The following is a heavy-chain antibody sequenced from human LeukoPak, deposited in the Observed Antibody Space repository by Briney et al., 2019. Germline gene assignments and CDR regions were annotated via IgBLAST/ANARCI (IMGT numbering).Heavy chain of an antibody. CDR3: AKGTQRGNSGWGYFFDQ. Sequence: GGSLRLSCAASGFTFDDYAMHWVRQAPGKGLEWVSGINWNSGSIDYAGSVKGRFTISRDSAMNSLYLQMNTLRPEDTALYYCAKGTQRGNSGWGYFFDQWGQGTLVTVSS. CDR2: INWNSGSI. J-gene: IGHJ4*02. CDR1: GFTFDDYA. D-gene: IGHD6-19*01. V-gene: IGHV3-9*01.